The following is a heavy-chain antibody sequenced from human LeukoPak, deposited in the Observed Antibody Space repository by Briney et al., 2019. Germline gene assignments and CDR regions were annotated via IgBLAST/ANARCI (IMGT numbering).Heavy chain of an antibody. J-gene: IGHJ4*02. D-gene: IGHD5-24*01. CDR2: ISSSGSGI. V-gene: IGHV3-11*01. CDR3: ARSTGPVRDGCKQFDY. Sequence: GRSLRLSCAASGFTFSDYYMSWIRQAPGKGLEWVSYISSSGSGIYYADSVKGRFTISRDNARDSLYLQMNSLRAEDTAVYYCARSTGPVRDGCKQFDYWGQGTLVTVSS. CDR1: GFTFSDYY.